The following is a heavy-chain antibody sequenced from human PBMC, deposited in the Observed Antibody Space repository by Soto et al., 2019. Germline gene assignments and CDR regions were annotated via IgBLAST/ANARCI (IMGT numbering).Heavy chain of an antibody. D-gene: IGHD6-13*01. CDR1: GYTFTGYY. Sequence: GASVKVSCKASGYTFTGYYMHWVRQAPGQGLEWMGWINPNSGGTNYAQKFQGWVTMTRDTSISTAYMELSRLRSDDTAVYYCARLGIAAAGAVFDYWGQGTLVTVSS. V-gene: IGHV1-2*04. J-gene: IGHJ4*02. CDR2: INPNSGGT. CDR3: ARLGIAAAGAVFDY.